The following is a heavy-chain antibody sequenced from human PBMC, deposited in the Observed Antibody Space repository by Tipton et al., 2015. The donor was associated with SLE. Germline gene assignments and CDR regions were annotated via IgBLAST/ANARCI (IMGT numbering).Heavy chain of an antibody. CDR2: VDYSGTT. CDR3: ARGASDAFDI. CDR1: GGSIRSSDYH. D-gene: IGHD6-6*01. J-gene: IGHJ3*02. Sequence: TLSLTCTVSGGSIRSSDYHWSWIRQPAGKGLEWIGYVDYSGTTNYNPSLKSRVTMSIGTSKKYFSLKLASVTTADTAVYYCARGASDAFDIWGQGTVVTVSS. V-gene: IGHV4-61*10.